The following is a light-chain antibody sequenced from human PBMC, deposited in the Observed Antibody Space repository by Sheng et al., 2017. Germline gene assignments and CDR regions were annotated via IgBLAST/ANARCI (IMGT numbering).Light chain of an antibody. CDR2: QDS. V-gene: IGLV3-1*01. Sequence: SNELTQPPSVSVSPGQTASITCSGDKLGDKYACWYQQKSGHSPMLVIYQDSKRPSGIPERFSGSNSGNTATLTISGTQAMDEGDYYCLTWDSNSASYVFGSGTTVIVL. CDR3: LTWDSNSASYV. J-gene: IGLJ1*01. CDR1: KLGDKY.